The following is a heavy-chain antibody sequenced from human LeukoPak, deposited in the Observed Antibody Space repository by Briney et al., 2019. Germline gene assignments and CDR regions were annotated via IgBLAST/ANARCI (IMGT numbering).Heavy chain of an antibody. D-gene: IGHD6-19*01. J-gene: IGHJ4*02. CDR1: GFTFSDYN. Sequence: GGSLRLSCAASGFTFSDYNMNWARQAPGKGLEWVSSISSGSVYIYYADSVKGRFTISRDNAKNSLYLQMNSLRAEDTAVYYCARDAAGWSRDFWGQGTLVTVSS. V-gene: IGHV3-21*01. CDR3: ARDAAGWSRDF. CDR2: ISSGSVYI.